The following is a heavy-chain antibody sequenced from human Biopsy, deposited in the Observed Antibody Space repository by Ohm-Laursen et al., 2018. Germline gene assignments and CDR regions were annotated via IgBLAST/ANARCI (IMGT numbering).Heavy chain of an antibody. Sequence: SLRLSCAASGFPFDDYAMHWVRQAPGKGLEWISLIWYDGTNEDYADSVKGRFTISRDNSKNTLYLQINTLTLEDTAFYYCARGLSSGWHGYFDVWGRGTLVTVSS. CDR3: ARGLSSGWHGYFDV. J-gene: IGHJ2*01. CDR2: IWYDGTNE. V-gene: IGHV3-33*08. D-gene: IGHD6-19*01. CDR1: GFPFDDYA.